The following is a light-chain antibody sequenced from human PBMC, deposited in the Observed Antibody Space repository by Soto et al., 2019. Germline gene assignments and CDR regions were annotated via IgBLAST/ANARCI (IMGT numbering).Light chain of an antibody. CDR2: DAS. J-gene: IGKJ4*02. Sequence: ETVLTQSPATLSLSPGERATLSCRASQSVSSYLAWYQQKPGQAPRLLIYDASNRATGIPARFSGSGSGTDFTLTISSLEPEDFAVYYCQQRRNWPQTFGRGTKVEIK. V-gene: IGKV3-11*01. CDR1: QSVSSY. CDR3: QQRRNWPQT.